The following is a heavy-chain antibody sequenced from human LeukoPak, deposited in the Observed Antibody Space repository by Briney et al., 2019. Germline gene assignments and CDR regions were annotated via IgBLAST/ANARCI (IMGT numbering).Heavy chain of an antibody. V-gene: IGHV3-30*03. Sequence: GRSLRLSCAASGFTFSSYGMHRVRQAPGKGLEWVAVISYDGSNKYYADSVKGRFTISRDNSKNTLYLQMNSLRAEDTAVYYCALVTGDCWGQGTLVTVSS. CDR3: ALVTGDC. CDR2: ISYDGSNK. J-gene: IGHJ4*02. CDR1: GFTFSSYG. D-gene: IGHD3-9*01.